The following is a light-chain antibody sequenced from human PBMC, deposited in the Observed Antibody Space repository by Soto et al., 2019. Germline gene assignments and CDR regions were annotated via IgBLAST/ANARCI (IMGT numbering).Light chain of an antibody. Sequence: EIVLTQSPATLSLSPGERATLSCRASQSVSNYLAWYQQKPGQAPRLLIYDASNRATGIPARFSGSGSGTDFTLTISRVQAEDVAVYYCHQYYDSPLTFGQGTRLEIK. J-gene: IGKJ5*01. CDR3: HQYYDSPLT. CDR1: QSVSNY. V-gene: IGKV3-11*01. CDR2: DAS.